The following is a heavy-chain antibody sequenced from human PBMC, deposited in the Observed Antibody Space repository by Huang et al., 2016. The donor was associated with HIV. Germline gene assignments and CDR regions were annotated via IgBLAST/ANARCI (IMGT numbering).Heavy chain of an antibody. D-gene: IGHD3-10*01. Sequence: QVQLKQWGAGLLKPSETLSLTCAVYGGAFRGSSWTWMRQFPEQGLEWIGDINHNGKIIYNPSLSARVTISTDTAKNHFSLHLTSGTAADTALDYCARGFNYYASDNLGVYYFDSWGLGTLVTVSP. CDR1: GGAFRGSS. J-gene: IGHJ4*02. V-gene: IGHV4-34*02. CDR3: ARGFNYYASDNLGVYYFDS. CDR2: INHNGKI.